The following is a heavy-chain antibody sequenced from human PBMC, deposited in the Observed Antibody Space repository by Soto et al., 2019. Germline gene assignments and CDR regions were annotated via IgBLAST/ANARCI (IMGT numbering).Heavy chain of an antibody. D-gene: IGHD1-26*01. CDR2: ISCNSGRI. V-gene: IGHV3-9*01. CDR3: AKDINPGGLAY. CDR1: GFTFDDHA. J-gene: IGHJ4*02. Sequence: EVQLVESGGGLVQPGRSLRLSCAVSGFTFDDHAMHWVRQAPGKGLEWVSGISCNSGRIGYADSVKGRFTISRENAKNSLYLQMHSLRAEDTALYYCAKDINPGGLAYWGRGPRVTVSS.